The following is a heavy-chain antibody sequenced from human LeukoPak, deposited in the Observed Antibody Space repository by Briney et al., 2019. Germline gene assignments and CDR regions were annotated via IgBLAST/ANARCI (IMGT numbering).Heavy chain of an antibody. CDR3: VSFYETY. D-gene: IGHD2-2*01. CDR1: GNYW. V-gene: IGHV3-74*01. CDR2: INSDGSWT. J-gene: IGHJ4*02. Sequence: GGSLRLSCAASGNYWMHWDRQAPGKGLVWVSHINSDGSWTGYADSVKGRFTISKDNAKNTVYLQMNNLRAEDTAVYYCVSFYETYWGRGTLVTVSS.